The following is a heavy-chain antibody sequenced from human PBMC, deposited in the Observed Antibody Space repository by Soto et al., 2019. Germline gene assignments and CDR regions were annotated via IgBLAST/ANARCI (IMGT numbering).Heavy chain of an antibody. J-gene: IGHJ6*02. V-gene: IGHV3-23*01. CDR2: ISGSGGRT. D-gene: IGHD3-10*01. Sequence: GGSRRRPWSVSAIPFDTYGMSWVRPDRGKGLEWVSLISGSGGRTHYADSVKGRFTISRDNSKNTLYLQMNSLRADDTAVYYCAKLAFGTLYYGMEVWGQGTKVTASS. CDR1: AIPFDTYG. CDR3: AKLAFGTLYYGMEV.